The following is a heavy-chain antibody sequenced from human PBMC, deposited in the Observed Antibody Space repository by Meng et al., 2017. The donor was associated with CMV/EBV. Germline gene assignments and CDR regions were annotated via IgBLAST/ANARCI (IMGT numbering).Heavy chain of an antibody. D-gene: IGHD1-14*01. CDR2: ISGSGGST. CDR1: GFTFSSYA. V-gene: IGHV3-23*01. CDR3: AKDLENRGPNYFDY. J-gene: IGHJ4*02. Sequence: SGFTFSSYAMSWVRQAPGKGLEWVSAISGSGGSTYYADSVKGRFTISRDNSKNTLYLQMNSLRAEDTAVYYCAKDLENRGPNYFDYWGQGTLVTVSS.